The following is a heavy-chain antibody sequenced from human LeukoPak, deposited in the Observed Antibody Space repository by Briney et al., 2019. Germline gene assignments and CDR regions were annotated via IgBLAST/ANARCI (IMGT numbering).Heavy chain of an antibody. CDR1: GGSISSYY. D-gene: IGHD3-10*01. V-gene: IGHV4-4*07. CDR3: ARAPINYYGSGSYFYYYYMDV. J-gene: IGHJ6*03. Sequence: SETLSLTCTVSGGSISSYYWSWIRQPAGKGLEWIGRIYTSGSTNYNPSLKSRGTMSVDTSKNQFSLKLSSVTAADTAVYYCARAPINYYGSGSYFYYYYMDVWGKGTTVTVSS. CDR2: IYTSGST.